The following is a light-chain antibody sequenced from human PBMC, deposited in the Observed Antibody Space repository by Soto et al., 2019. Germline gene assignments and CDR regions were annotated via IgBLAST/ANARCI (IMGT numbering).Light chain of an antibody. CDR3: QQRSKWPPT. CDR1: QSVSRF. CDR2: DAS. J-gene: IGKJ4*01. Sequence: EIVLTQSPATLSLSPGERATLSCRASQSVSRFLTWYQQKVGQAPRLLIYDASNRATGIPARFSGSGSGTDFTLTISSLESEDFAVYFCQQRSKWPPTFGGGTKVEIK. V-gene: IGKV3-11*01.